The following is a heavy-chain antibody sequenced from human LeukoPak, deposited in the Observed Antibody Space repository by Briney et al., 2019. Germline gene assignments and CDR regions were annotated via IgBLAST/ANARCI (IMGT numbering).Heavy chain of an antibody. CDR2: INPTGGST. J-gene: IGHJ6*03. Sequence: GASVKVSCKVSGYTLTELSMHWVRQAPGQGLEWMGLINPTGGSTGYAQKFQGRVTMTRDMSTSTDYMELSSLRSEDTAIYYCARGRAPRITMVRGVTKYYYMDVWGKGTTVTISS. D-gene: IGHD3-10*01. CDR3: ARGRAPRITMVRGVTKYYYMDV. V-gene: IGHV1-46*01. CDR1: GYTLTELS.